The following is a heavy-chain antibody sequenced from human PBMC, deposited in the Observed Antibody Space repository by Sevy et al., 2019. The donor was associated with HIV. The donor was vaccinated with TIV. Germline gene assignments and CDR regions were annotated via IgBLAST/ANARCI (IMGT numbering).Heavy chain of an antibody. D-gene: IGHD3-10*01. CDR2: ISSSSSYI. V-gene: IGHV3-21*01. CDR3: AREDRNITMIGGWFDP. CDR1: GFTFSSYS. J-gene: IGHJ5*02. Sequence: GGSLRLSCAASGFTFSSYSMNWVRQAPGKGLEWVSSISSSSSYIYYADSVKGRFTISRDNAKNSLYLQMNSLRAEDTAVYYCAREDRNITMIGGWFDPWGQGTLVTVSS.